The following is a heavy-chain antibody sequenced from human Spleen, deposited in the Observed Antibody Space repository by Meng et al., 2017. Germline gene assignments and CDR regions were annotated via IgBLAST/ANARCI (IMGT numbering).Heavy chain of an antibody. CDR3: VRRAVGTITRHFAMDV. CDR2: IFYTGNT. J-gene: IGHJ6*02. D-gene: IGHD5-12*01. Sequence: SETLSLTCTVSGGSISSSTYYWGWIRQPPGKGLEWIGNIFYTGNTYYNPSLKSRVTMSLDTSKNQFSLKLSSVTAADTAVYSCVRRAVGTITRHFAMDVWGQGTTVTVSS. CDR1: GGSISSSTYY. V-gene: IGHV4-39*07.